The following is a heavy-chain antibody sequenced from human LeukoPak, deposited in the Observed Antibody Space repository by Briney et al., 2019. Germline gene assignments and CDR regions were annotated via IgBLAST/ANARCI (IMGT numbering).Heavy chain of an antibody. CDR3: AKGSELLCFGELWFDP. J-gene: IGHJ5*02. D-gene: IGHD3-10*01. V-gene: IGHV3-23*01. CDR2: ISGSGGST. CDR1: GFTFSSYA. Sequence: QPGGSLRLSCAASGFTFSSYAMSWVRQAPGKGLEWVSAISGSGGSTYYADSVKGRFTISGDNSKNTLYLQMNSLRAEDTAVYYCAKGSELLCFGELWFDPWGQGTLVTVSS.